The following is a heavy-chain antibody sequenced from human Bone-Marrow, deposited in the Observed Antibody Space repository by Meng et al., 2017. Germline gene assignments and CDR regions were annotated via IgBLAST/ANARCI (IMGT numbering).Heavy chain of an antibody. Sequence: VQLQEVGAGLLKPSETLSLTCAVYGGSFSGYYWSWIRQPPGKGLEWIGEINHSGSTNYNPSLKSRVTISVDTSKNQFSLKLSSVTAADTAVYYCARAKRIYSGYGWWFDPWGQGTLVTVSS. CDR1: GGSFSGYY. V-gene: IGHV4-34*01. J-gene: IGHJ5*02. CDR2: INHSGST. D-gene: IGHD5-12*01. CDR3: ARAKRIYSGYGWWFDP.